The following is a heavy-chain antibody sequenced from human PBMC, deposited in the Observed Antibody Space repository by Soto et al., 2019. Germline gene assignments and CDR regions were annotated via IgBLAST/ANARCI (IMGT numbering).Heavy chain of an antibody. CDR2: IYWDDDK. V-gene: IGHV2-5*02. J-gene: IGHJ4*02. CDR1: GFSLSTSGVG. D-gene: IGHD3-3*01. Sequence: QITLKESGPSLVKPTQTLTLTCTFSGFSLSTSGVGAGWIRQPPGKALEWLALIYWDDDKRYNPSLNGRLTVTENTNKIQMVLTMNNVDPVDTATYFCAHRRVRTLGSGFDYWGQGTLVTVSS. CDR3: AHRRVRTLGSGFDY.